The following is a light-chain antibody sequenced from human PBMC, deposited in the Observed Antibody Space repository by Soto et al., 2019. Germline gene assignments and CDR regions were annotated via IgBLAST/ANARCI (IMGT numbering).Light chain of an antibody. CDR3: MQVLQPPHT. Sequence: DIVMTQSPLSLPVTPGEPASISCRSSQSLLQSNGNNYLDWYLQKPGQSPQLLIYLGSNRASGVPDRFSGSGSGTDFTLKISRVEAEDVGVYYCMQVLQPPHTFGGGTKVEIK. J-gene: IGKJ4*01. CDR2: LGS. CDR1: QSLLQSNGNNY. V-gene: IGKV2-28*01.